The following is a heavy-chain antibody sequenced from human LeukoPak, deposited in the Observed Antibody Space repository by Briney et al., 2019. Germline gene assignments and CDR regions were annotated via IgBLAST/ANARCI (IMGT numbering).Heavy chain of an antibody. CDR2: IASDGSST. CDR3: ARERWHCRVNCYSVYYYALDV. J-gene: IGHJ6*02. CDR1: GFTFSSYW. Sequence: GGSLRLSCAASGFTFSSYWMNWVRQAPGKGLVWVSRIASDGSSTTYADSVKGRFSISRDNAKNTLYLQMNSLRVEDTAVYYCARERWHCRVNCYSVYYYALDVWGQGTTVTVSS. V-gene: IGHV3-74*01. D-gene: IGHD2-15*01.